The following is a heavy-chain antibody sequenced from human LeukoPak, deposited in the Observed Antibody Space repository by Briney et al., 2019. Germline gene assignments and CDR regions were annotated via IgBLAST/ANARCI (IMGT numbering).Heavy chain of an antibody. CDR2: INPNSGGT. D-gene: IGHD3-22*01. Sequence: ASVKVSCKASGYTFTGYYMHWVRQAPGQGLEWMGWINPNSGGTNYAQKFQGRVTMTRDTSISTAYMELSRLRSDDTAVYYCAGDSYYYDSSGYYFYWGQGTLVTVSS. CDR3: AGDSYYYDSSGYYFY. CDR1: GYTFTGYY. J-gene: IGHJ4*02. V-gene: IGHV1-2*02.